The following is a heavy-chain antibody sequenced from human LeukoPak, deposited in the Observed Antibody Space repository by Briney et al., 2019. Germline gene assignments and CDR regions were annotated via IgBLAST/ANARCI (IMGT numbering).Heavy chain of an antibody. CDR2: ISGSGSST. D-gene: IGHD6-13*01. Sequence: GASLRLSCAASGFTFSSYAMSWVRQAPGKGLEWVSAISGSGSSTYYADSVKGRFTISRDNSKNTLYLQMNSLRAEDTAVYYCAKSRTRSSWIDYWGQGTLVTVSS. J-gene: IGHJ4*02. CDR1: GFTFSSYA. V-gene: IGHV3-23*01. CDR3: AKSRTRSSWIDY.